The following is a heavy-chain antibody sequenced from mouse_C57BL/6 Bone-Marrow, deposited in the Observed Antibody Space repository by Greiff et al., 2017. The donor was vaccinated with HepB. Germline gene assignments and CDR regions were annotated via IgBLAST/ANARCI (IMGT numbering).Heavy chain of an antibody. D-gene: IGHD1-2*01. CDR1: GYTFTSYW. CDR3: ARRGGITKAYYYAMDY. Sequence: QVHVKQSGAELVKPGASVKMSCKASGYTFTSYWITWVKQRPGQGLEWIGDIYPGSGSTNYNEKFKSKATLTVDTSSSTAYMQLSSLTSEDSAVDYCARRGGITKAYYYAMDYWGRGTSVTVSS. V-gene: IGHV1-55*01. J-gene: IGHJ4*01. CDR2: IYPGSGST.